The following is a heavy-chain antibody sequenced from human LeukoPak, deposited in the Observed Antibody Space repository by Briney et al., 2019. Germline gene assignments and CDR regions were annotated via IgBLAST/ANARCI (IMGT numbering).Heavy chain of an antibody. J-gene: IGHJ4*02. V-gene: IGHV5-51*01. CDR3: ARHGDYDYVWGSYGDY. Sequence: GESLKISCKGSGYSFTSYWIGWVRQMPGKGLEWMGIIYPGDSDTRYSPSFQGQVTISADKPISTAYLQWSSLKASDTAMYYCARHGDYDYVWGSYGDYWGQGTLVTVSS. CDR1: GYSFTSYW. D-gene: IGHD3-16*01. CDR2: IYPGDSDT.